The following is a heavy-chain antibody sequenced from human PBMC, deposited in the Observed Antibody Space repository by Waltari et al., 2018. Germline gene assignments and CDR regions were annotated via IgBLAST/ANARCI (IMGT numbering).Heavy chain of an antibody. CDR1: GGSISSYY. J-gene: IGHJ3*02. Sequence: QVQLQESGPGLVKPSETLSLTCTVSGGSISSYYWSWIRQPAGKGLEWIGRIYTRGSTNHNPSLKSRVTMSVDTSKNQFSLKLSSVTAADTAVYYCARESSSGSYYGQWRDAFDIWGQGTMVTVSS. CDR3: ARESSSGSYYGQWRDAFDI. CDR2: IYTRGST. D-gene: IGHD3-10*01. V-gene: IGHV4-4*07.